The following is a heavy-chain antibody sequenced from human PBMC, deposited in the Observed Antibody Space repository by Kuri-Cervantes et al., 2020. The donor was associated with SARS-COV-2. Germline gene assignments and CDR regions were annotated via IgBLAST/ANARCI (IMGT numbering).Heavy chain of an antibody. J-gene: IGHJ4*02. D-gene: IGHD7-27*01. Sequence: GGSLRLSCAASGFTFRGHDMTWVRQASGGGLEWISAIRGHDDTTHYADFVKGRFTISRGDSKNTLFLQMNSLRAEDTALYYCVKGAWGDYWGQGTQVTVSS. CDR2: IRGHDDTT. CDR1: GFTFRGHD. CDR3: VKGAWGDY. V-gene: IGHV3-23*01.